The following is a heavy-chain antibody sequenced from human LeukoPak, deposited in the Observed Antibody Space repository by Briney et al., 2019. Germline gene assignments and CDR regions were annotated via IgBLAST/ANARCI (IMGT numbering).Heavy chain of an antibody. V-gene: IGHV3-21*01. CDR1: GFPFSIYS. D-gene: IGHD1-14*01. J-gene: IGHJ4*02. CDR3: ARGGRGNPLDY. Sequence: GGSLRLSCAASGFPFSIYSMNWVRKAPGKGLEWVSSISSSSYIYYADSVKGRFTISRDNAKNSLYLQMNSLRAEDTAVYYCARGGRGNPLDYWGQGTLVTVSS. CDR2: ISSSSYI.